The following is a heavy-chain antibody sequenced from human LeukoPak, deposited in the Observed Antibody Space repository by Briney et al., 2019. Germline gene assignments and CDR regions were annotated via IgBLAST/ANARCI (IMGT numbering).Heavy chain of an antibody. CDR3: ASHRRSHGSEY. V-gene: IGHV4-59*08. CDR2: VYYSGST. Sequence: SETLSLTCTVSGASFEHFFWSWIRQPPGKGLEWIGYVYYSGSTDYNSSLKSRLTITADTSKTQFSLKLRSVTAADTARYYCASHRRSHGSEYWGQGPLVTVSS. D-gene: IGHD3-10*01. J-gene: IGHJ4*02. CDR1: GASFEHFF.